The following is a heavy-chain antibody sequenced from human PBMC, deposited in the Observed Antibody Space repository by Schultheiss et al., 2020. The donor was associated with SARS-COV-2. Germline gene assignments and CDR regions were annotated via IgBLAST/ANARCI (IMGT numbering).Heavy chain of an antibody. CDR2: ISYDGSNK. V-gene: IGHV3-30*04. D-gene: IGHD4-17*01. CDR3: ARVATVTTPY. CDR1: GFTFSGSA. J-gene: IGHJ4*02. Sequence: GGSLRLSCAASGFTFSGSAMHWVRQAPGKGLEWVAVISYDGSNKYYADSVKGRFTISRDNSKNTLYLQMNSLRAEDTAVYYCARVATVTTPYWGQGTLVTVSS.